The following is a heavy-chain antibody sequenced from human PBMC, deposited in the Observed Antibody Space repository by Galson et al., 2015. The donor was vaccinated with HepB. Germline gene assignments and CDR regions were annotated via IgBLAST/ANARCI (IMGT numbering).Heavy chain of an antibody. D-gene: IGHD3-22*01. Sequence: SLRLSCAASGFTFSSYWMSWVRQAPGKGLEWVANIKQDGSEKYYVDSVKGRFTISRDNAKNSLYLQMNSLRAEDTAVYYCAKGITYYYDLTYDYWGQGALVTVSS. CDR1: GFTFSSYW. CDR3: AKGITYYYDLTYDY. V-gene: IGHV3-7*03. J-gene: IGHJ4*02. CDR2: IKQDGSEK.